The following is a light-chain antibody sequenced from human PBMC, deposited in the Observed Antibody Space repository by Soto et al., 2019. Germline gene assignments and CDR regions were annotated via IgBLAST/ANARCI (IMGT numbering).Light chain of an antibody. Sequence: DIHMTQSPSTLAASVGDRVTITCRASENINSWLAWYQQQPGKDHQLLIYEAYSLEKGVPARFGGSGSGTEFTLTIRSLQPDDFATYYCKQYNVYSWTFGQGTKVDIK. J-gene: IGKJ1*01. V-gene: IGKV1-5*03. CDR3: KQYNVYSWT. CDR2: EAY. CDR1: ENINSW.